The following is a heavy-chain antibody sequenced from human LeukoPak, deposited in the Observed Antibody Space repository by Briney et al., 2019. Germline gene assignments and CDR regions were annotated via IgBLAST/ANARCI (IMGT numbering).Heavy chain of an antibody. D-gene: IGHD5-12*01. CDR2: VYYSGST. V-gene: IGHV4-61*01. Sequence: SETLSLTCTVSGDPISSYSDYTNYKWTWIRQPPGKGLEWIGYVYYSGSTNYNPSLKSRVTISVDTSKNQLSLKLTSVTAADTAVYYCAREYSGFDYWGQGTLVTVSS. CDR1: GDPISSYSDY. CDR3: AREYSGFDY. J-gene: IGHJ4*02.